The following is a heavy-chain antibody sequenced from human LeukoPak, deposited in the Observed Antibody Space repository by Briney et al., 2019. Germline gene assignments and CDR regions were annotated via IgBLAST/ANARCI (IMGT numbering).Heavy chain of an antibody. V-gene: IGHV3-48*03. Sequence: GGSLRLSCAAAGFTFSSYEMTWCRQAPGKGLEWVSYISSSGSTIYYADSVKGRFTISRDNAKNSLYLQMNSLRAEDTAVYYCAELGITMIGGVWGKGTTVTISS. CDR3: AELGITMIGGV. D-gene: IGHD3-10*02. CDR2: ISSSGSTI. CDR1: GFTFSSYE. J-gene: IGHJ6*04.